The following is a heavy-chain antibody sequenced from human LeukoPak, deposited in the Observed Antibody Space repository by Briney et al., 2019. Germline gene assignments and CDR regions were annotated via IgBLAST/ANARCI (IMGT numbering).Heavy chain of an antibody. D-gene: IGHD4-23*01. Sequence: PGGSLRLSCAASGFTFSSYGMHWVRQAPGKGLEWVAVISYDVSNKYYADSVKGRFTISRDNSKNTLYLQMNSLRAEDTAVYYCAKDLCSAVVTPLCWYFDLWGRGTLVTVSS. J-gene: IGHJ2*01. CDR3: AKDLCSAVVTPLCWYFDL. V-gene: IGHV3-30*18. CDR1: GFTFSSYG. CDR2: ISYDVSNK.